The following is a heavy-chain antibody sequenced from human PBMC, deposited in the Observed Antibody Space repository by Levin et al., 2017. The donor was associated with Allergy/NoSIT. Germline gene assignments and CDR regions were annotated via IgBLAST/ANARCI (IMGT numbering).Heavy chain of an antibody. J-gene: IGHJ6*02. CDR3: ARDGYGGNLYYYGMDV. Sequence: GESLKISCKASGYTFTSYGISWVRQAPGQGLEWMGWISAYNGNTNYAQKLQGRVTMTTDTSTSTAYMELRSLRSDDTAVYYCARDGYGGNLYYYGMDVWGQGTTVTVSS. D-gene: IGHD4-23*01. CDR2: ISAYNGNT. CDR1: GYTFTSYG. V-gene: IGHV1-18*01.